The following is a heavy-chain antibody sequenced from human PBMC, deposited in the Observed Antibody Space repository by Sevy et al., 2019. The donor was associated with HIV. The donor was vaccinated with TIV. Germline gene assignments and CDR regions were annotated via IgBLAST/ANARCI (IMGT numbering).Heavy chain of an antibody. Sequence: GGSLRLSCAASGFTFSSYAMSWVRQAPGKGLEWVSTISGSGGSTYYADSVKGRFTISRDNFKNTLYLQMNSLKADDTAVYYCESLGTYYYDGSGYYYQVPSDYWGQGTLVTVSS. J-gene: IGHJ4*02. CDR3: ESLGTYYYDGSGYYYQVPSDY. D-gene: IGHD3-22*01. CDR1: GFTFSSYA. V-gene: IGHV3-23*01. CDR2: ISGSGGST.